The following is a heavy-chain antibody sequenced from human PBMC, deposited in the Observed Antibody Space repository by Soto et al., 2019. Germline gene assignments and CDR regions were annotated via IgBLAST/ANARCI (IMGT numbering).Heavy chain of an antibody. J-gene: IGHJ4*02. V-gene: IGHV3-23*01. CDR2: ISGGGDTT. CDR1: GFTFNNYV. D-gene: IGHD3-10*01. CDR3: AKGRGGSGSLTPRVDF. Sequence: EVQLLESGGGLVQPGGSLRLSCAASGFTFNNYVMTWVRQAPGKGLEWVSAISGGGDTTSYADSVKGRFTVSRDGSQNTLYLQMRSPRAEDTALYYRAKGRGGSGSLTPRVDFLRQGTLVTVSS.